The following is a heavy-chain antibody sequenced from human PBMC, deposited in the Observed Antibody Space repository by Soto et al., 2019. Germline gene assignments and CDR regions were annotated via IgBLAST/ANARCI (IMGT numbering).Heavy chain of an antibody. CDR3: ARAGRRADDAIDI. J-gene: IGHJ3*02. Sequence: PGGSLRLSCAASGFPFSSFGMHWVRQTPGKGLEWVAVVWYDGSNKYYVDSVKGRFTISRDNSKNTLYLQMDSLRAEDTAIYYCARAGRRADDAIDIWGQGTLVTVSS. CDR2: VWYDGSNK. V-gene: IGHV3-33*01. CDR1: GFPFSSFG.